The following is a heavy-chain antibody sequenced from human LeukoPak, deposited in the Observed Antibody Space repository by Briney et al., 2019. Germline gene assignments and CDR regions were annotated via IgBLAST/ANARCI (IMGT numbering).Heavy chain of an antibody. CDR1: GFTFSDYY. V-gene: IGHV3-69-1*01. Sequence: GGSLRLSCAASGFTFSDYYMNRVPQAPGKGLEWVSSISSCSTIYYADSVKGRFTISRDNAKNTLYLQMNSLRVEDTAVYYCARGGFNYGVFDYWGQGTLVTVSS. J-gene: IGHJ4*02. CDR2: ISSCSTI. D-gene: IGHD5-18*01. CDR3: ARGGFNYGVFDY.